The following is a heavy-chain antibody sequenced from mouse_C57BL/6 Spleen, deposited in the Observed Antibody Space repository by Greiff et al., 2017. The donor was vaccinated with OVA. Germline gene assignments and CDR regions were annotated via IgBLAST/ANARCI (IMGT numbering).Heavy chain of an antibody. Sequence: ESGPELVKPGASVKISCKASGYSFTDYNMNWVKQSNGKSLEWIGVINPNYGTTSYNQKFKGKATLTVDQSSSTAYMQLNSLTSEDSAVYYCARGYYGSSYYAMDYWGQGTSVTVSS. V-gene: IGHV1-39*01. CDR3: ARGYYGSSYYAMDY. CDR1: GYSFTDYN. J-gene: IGHJ4*01. D-gene: IGHD1-1*01. CDR2: INPNYGTT.